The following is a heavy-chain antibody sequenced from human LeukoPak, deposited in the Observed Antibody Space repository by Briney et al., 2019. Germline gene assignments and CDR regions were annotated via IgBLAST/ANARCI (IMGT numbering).Heavy chain of an antibody. D-gene: IGHD2-2*02. Sequence: ASVKVSCKASGYTFTSHDINWVRQATGQGLEWMGWMNPNSGNTGYAQKFQGRVTITRNTSISTAYMELSSLRSEDMAVYYCARDCSSTSCYTEGFDYWGQGTLVTVSS. CDR2: MNPNSGNT. V-gene: IGHV1-8*03. J-gene: IGHJ4*02. CDR3: ARDCSSTSCYTEGFDY. CDR1: GYTFTSHD.